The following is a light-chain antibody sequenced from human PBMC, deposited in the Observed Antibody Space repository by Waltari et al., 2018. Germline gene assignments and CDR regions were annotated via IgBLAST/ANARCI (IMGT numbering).Light chain of an antibody. Sequence: QSALTQPVSVSGSPGQSITISCTGTSSDVGGYNYVAWFQQYPGKAPTLLIYDVTTRFAGVSNRFSGSKSGNTASLTISGLQAEDEADYYCDSYTSSVTRIFGTGTKVTVL. CDR2: DVT. V-gene: IGLV2-14*03. CDR1: SSDVGGYNY. CDR3: DSYTSSVTRI. J-gene: IGLJ1*01.